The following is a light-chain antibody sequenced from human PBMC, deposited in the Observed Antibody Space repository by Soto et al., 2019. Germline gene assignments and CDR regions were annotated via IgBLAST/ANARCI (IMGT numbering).Light chain of an antibody. V-gene: IGLV1-40*01. Sequence: QSVLTQPPSVSGAPGQSVTISCTGDSSNIGAHFDVHWYQHRPGTAPKLLIYDNNNQPSGVPARFSGSTSGTSASLAIAGLQAEDEADYYCQSSDGRLSALFGGGTKVTVL. CDR1: SSNIGAHFD. CDR2: DNN. J-gene: IGLJ2*01. CDR3: QSSDGRLSAL.